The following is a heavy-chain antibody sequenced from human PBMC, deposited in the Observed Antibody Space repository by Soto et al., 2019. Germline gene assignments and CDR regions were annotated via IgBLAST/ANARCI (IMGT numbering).Heavy chain of an antibody. CDR1: GGTFSSYA. V-gene: IGHV1-69*13. D-gene: IGHD4-17*01. CDR3: ARGGVDYGVENWYDP. CDR2: IIPIFGTA. Sequence: ASVKVSCKASGGTFSSYAISWVRQAPGQGLEWMGGIIPIFGTANYAQKFQGRVTITADESTSTAYMELSGLRSEDTAVYYCARGGVDYGVENWYDPWGQGTLVTVSS. J-gene: IGHJ5*02.